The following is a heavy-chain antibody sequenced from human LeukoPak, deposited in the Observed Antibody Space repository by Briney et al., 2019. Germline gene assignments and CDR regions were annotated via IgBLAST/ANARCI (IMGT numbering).Heavy chain of an antibody. D-gene: IGHD3-22*01. J-gene: IGHJ4*02. CDR3: ARGEDDYYDSSGYYLLDY. CDR2: IIPIFGTA. CDR1: GGTFSSYA. Sequence: GSSVTVSCTASGGTFSSYAISWVRQAPGQGLEWMGGIIPIFGTANYAQKFQGRVTITADESTSTAYVELSSLRSEDTAVYYCARGEDDYYDSSGYYLLDYWGQGTLVTVSS. V-gene: IGHV1-69*01.